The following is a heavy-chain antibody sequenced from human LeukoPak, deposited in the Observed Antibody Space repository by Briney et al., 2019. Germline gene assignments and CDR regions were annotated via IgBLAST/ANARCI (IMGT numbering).Heavy chain of an antibody. J-gene: IGHJ6*04. CDR1: GFTFSSYE. CDR2: ISSSGSTI. CDR3: AELGITMIGGV. V-gene: IGHV3-48*03. D-gene: IGHD3-10*02. Sequence: PGGTLRLSCAASGFTFSSYEMNWVRQAPGKGLEWVSYISSSGSTIYYADSVKGRFTISRDNAKNSLYLQMNSLRAEDTAVYYCAELGITMIGGVWGKGTTVTMSS.